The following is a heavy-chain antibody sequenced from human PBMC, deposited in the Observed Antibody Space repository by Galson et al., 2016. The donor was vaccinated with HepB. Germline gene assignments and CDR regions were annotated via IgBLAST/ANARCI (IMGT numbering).Heavy chain of an antibody. J-gene: IGHJ4*02. V-gene: IGHV3-11*01. CDR3: ARVRSGTYDY. Sequence: SLRLSCAASGCTFSDYYMSWIRQAPGKGLEWVSYIISSGSTIYYADSVRGRFTISRDNARNSLSLQMNSLRAEDTAVYYCARVRSGTYDYWGQGTLVTVSS. CDR2: IISSGSTI. CDR1: GCTFSDYY. D-gene: IGHD1-26*01.